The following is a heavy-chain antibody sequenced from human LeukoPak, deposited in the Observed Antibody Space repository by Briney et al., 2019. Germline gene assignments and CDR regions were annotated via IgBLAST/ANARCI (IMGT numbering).Heavy chain of an antibody. Sequence: GASVKVSCKASGGTFSSYAISWVRQAPGQGLEWMGRIIPILGIANYAQKFQGRVAITADKSTSTAYMELSSLRSEDTAVYYCARDLAAMGSMGGFDYWGQGTLVTVSS. CDR1: GGTFSSYA. V-gene: IGHV1-69*04. CDR3: ARDLAAMGSMGGFDY. CDR2: IIPILGIA. D-gene: IGHD5-18*01. J-gene: IGHJ4*02.